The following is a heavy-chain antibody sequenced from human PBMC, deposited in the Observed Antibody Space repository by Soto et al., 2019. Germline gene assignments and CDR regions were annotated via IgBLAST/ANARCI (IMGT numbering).Heavy chain of an antibody. D-gene: IGHD5-18*01. J-gene: IGHJ4*02. V-gene: IGHV3-43*01. CDR3: AKDNTAMVSSPYYFDY. CDR1: GVTVDDYT. CDR2: ISWDGGST. Sequence: HWGSPRICCAACGVTVDDYTMDWVRQEPGKGLEWVSLISWDGGSTYYADSVKGRFTISRDNSKNSLYLQMNSLRTEDTALYYCAKDNTAMVSSPYYFDYWGQGTLVTAPQ.